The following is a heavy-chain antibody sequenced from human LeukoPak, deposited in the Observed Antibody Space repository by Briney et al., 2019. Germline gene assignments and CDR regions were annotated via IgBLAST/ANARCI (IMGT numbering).Heavy chain of an antibody. V-gene: IGHV4-61*02. D-gene: IGHD2-21*01. J-gene: IGHJ4*02. CDR2: IFASGST. Sequence: PSETLSLTCTVSGASISSGSYYWNWIRQPAGKGLEWIGRIFASGSTNYNPSLKSRVTISLDTSKNQLSLKLSSVTAADTAVYYCARGVVIAPQTFDYWGQGTLATVSS. CDR3: ARGVVIAPQTFDY. CDR1: GASISSGSYY.